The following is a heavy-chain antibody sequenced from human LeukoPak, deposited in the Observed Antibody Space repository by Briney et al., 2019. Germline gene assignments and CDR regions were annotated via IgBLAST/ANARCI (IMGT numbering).Heavy chain of an antibody. V-gene: IGHV3-21*01. Sequence: GGSLRLSCAASGFTFSSYSMNWVRQAPGEGLEWVSSISSSSSYIYYADSVKGRFTISRGNAKNSLYLQMNSLRAEDTAVYYCARVLVGATSSDYWGQGTLVTVSS. D-gene: IGHD1-26*01. J-gene: IGHJ4*02. CDR1: GFTFSSYS. CDR2: ISSSSSYI. CDR3: ARVLVGATSSDY.